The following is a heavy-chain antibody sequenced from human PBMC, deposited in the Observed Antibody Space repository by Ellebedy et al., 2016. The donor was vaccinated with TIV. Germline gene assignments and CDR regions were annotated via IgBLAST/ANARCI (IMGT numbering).Heavy chain of an antibody. CDR3: ARGARRGIVVVPAAIHRENARFDY. CDR1: GYTFTSYY. CDR2: INPSGGRT. J-gene: IGHJ4*02. D-gene: IGHD2-2*02. Sequence: AASVKVSCKASGYTFTSYYMHWVRQAPGLGLEWMGIINPSGGRTSYAQQFQGRITATRDTSTSTVYMDVSSLRSEDTAVYYCARGARRGIVVVPAAIHRENARFDYWGQGTLVTVSS. V-gene: IGHV1-46*01.